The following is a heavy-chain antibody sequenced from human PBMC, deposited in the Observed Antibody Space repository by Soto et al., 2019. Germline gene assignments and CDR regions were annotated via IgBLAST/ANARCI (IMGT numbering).Heavy chain of an antibody. Sequence: SETLSLTCTVSGGSISSYYWSWIRQPPGKGLEWIGYIYYSGSTNYNPSLKSRVTISVDTSKNQFSLKMSSVTAADTAVYYCARGIAAAPYYFDYWGQGTLVTVSS. D-gene: IGHD6-13*01. V-gene: IGHV4-59*08. CDR3: ARGIAAAPYYFDY. J-gene: IGHJ4*02. CDR1: GGSISSYY. CDR2: IYYSGST.